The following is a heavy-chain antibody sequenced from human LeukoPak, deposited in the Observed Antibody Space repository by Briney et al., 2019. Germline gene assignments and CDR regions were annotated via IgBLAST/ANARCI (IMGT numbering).Heavy chain of an antibody. D-gene: IGHD5-24*01. V-gene: IGHV4-34*01. CDR2: IYYSGST. Sequence: PSETLSLTCAVYGGSFSGYSRSWIRQPPGKGLEWIGSIYYSGSTYYNPSLKSRVTISVDTSKNQFSLKLSSVTAADTAVYYCARDAVDGYNPYFDYWGQGTLVTVSS. J-gene: IGHJ4*02. CDR1: GGSFSGYS. CDR3: ARDAVDGYNPYFDY.